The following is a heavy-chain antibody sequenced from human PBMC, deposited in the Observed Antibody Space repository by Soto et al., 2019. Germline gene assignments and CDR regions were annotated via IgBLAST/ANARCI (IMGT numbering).Heavy chain of an antibody. V-gene: IGHV1-24*01. CDR1: GYTLTELS. CDR3: ATVGFYGSGSYYKARLVDV. Sequence: ASVKVSCKVSGYTLTELSMHWVRQAPGKGLEWMGGFDPEDGETIYAQKFQGRVTMTEDTSTDTAYMELSSLRSEDTAVYYCATVGFYGSGSYYKARLVDVWGKGTTVTVSS. CDR2: FDPEDGET. J-gene: IGHJ6*04. D-gene: IGHD3-10*01.